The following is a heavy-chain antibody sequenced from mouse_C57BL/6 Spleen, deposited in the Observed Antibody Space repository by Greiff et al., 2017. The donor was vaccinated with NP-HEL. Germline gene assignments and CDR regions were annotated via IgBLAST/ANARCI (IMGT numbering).Heavy chain of an antibody. CDR1: GYSITSGYY. D-gene: IGHD1-1*01. Sequence: VQLKQSGPGLVKPSQSLTLTCSVTGYSITSGYYWNWIRQFPGNKLEWMGYISYDGSNNYNPSLKTRISITRDTSKNQFFLKLNSVTTEDTATYYCAREDTTVDFDYWGQGTTLTVSS. J-gene: IGHJ2*01. V-gene: IGHV3-6*01. CDR3: AREDTTVDFDY. CDR2: ISYDGSN.